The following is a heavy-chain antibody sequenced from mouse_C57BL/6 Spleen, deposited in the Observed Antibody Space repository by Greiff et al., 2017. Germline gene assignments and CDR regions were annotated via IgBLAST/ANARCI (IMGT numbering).Heavy chain of an antibody. D-gene: IGHD2-3*01. V-gene: IGHV5-17*01. Sequence: EVHLVESGGGLVKPGGSLKLSCAASGFTFRDYGMHWVRQAPEKGLEWVAYISSGSSTIYYADTVKGLFTISRDTAKNTLFQQMTSLRSEATALYYCANFYDGYSVYWYFDFWGTGTTVTVSS. CDR2: ISSGSSTI. CDR3: ANFYDGYSVYWYFDF. CDR1: GFTFRDYG. J-gene: IGHJ1*03.